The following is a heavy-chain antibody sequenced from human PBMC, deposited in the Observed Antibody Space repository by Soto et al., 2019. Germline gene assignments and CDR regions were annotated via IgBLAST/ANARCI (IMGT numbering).Heavy chain of an antibody. CDR3: AHRASPPELEGQFYPYYYYYGMDV. J-gene: IGHJ6*02. CDR2: IYWDDDK. CDR1: GFSLSTGGVG. D-gene: IGHD1-26*01. V-gene: IGHV2-5*02. Sequence: QITLKESGPTLVKPTQTLTLTCTFSGFSLSTGGVGVGWIRQPPGKALEWLALIYWDDDKRYSPSLKSRLTITKDASKNQVVLIMTNMDPVDTATYYCAHRASPPELEGQFYPYYYYYGMDVWGQGTTVTVSS.